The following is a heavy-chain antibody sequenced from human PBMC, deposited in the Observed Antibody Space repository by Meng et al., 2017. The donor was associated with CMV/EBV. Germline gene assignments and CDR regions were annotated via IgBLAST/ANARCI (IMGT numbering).Heavy chain of an antibody. CDR1: GFIFSSYW. Sequence: GESLKTPCAASGFIFSSYWMHWVRQAPGKGLVWVSRINSDGSSTSYADSVKARFPISRDNAKNTLYLQMNSLRAEDTAVYYCARDIVVVPAATELYYYYYGMDVWGQGTTVTVSS. CDR2: INSDGSST. J-gene: IGHJ6*02. D-gene: IGHD2-2*01. CDR3: ARDIVVVPAATELYYYYYGMDV. V-gene: IGHV3-74*01.